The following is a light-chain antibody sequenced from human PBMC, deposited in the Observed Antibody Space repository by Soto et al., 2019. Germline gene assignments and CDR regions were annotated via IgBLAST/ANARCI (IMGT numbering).Light chain of an antibody. V-gene: IGKV1-17*01. CDR2: GAT. CDR1: QDIKNH. J-gene: IGKJ1*01. CDR3: LQHNSYPRS. Sequence: DRQITRCPSSLSASLGYRFTVAFVACQDIKNHLVWFQQKPGKAPKRLIYGATTLQSGVPSRFSGSGSGTEFTLTISSLQAEDFATYYCLQHNSYPRSFGQGTKVDIK.